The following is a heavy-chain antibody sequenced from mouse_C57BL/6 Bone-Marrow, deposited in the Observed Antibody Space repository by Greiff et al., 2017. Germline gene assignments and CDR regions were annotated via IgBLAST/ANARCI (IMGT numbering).Heavy chain of an antibody. Sequence: VQLQESGAELVRPGASVKLSCKASGYTFTDSYINWVKQRPGQGLEWIARIYPGSGNTYYNEKFKGKATLTAEKSSSTAYMQLSSLTSEDSAVYFCARLDAWGQGTSVTVSS. J-gene: IGHJ4*01. CDR3: ARLDA. CDR1: GYTFTDSY. CDR2: IYPGSGNT. V-gene: IGHV1-76*01.